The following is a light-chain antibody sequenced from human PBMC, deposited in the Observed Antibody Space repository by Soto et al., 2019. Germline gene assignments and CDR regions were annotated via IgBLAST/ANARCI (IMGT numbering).Light chain of an antibody. CDR1: QTVSSSY. J-gene: IGKJ5*01. Sequence: EIVLTQSPGTLSLSPRERATLSCRASQTVSSSYLAWYQQKPGQAPRLLIYTASSRATGIPDRFSGSGSGTDFSLTISRLEPEDFAVYYCQQYRSSPITVGQGTRLEIK. CDR2: TAS. CDR3: QQYRSSPIT. V-gene: IGKV3-20*01.